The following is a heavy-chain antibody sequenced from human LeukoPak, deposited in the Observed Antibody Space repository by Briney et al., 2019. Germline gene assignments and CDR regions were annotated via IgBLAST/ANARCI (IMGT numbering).Heavy chain of an antibody. J-gene: IGHJ6*02. D-gene: IGHD3-3*01. V-gene: IGHV1-24*01. CDR2: FDPEDGET. CDR3: ARGHSAYDFWSGYLGYYYYGMDV. CDR1: GYTLTELS. Sequence: ASVKVSCKVSGYTLTELSMHWVRQAPGKGLEWMGGFDPEDGETIYAQKFQGRVTMTEDTSTDTAYMELSSLRSEDTAVYYCARGHSAYDFWSGYLGYYYYGMDVWGQGTTVTVSS.